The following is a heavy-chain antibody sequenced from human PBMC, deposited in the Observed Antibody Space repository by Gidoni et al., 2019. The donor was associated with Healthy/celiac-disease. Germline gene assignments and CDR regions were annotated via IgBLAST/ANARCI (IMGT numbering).Heavy chain of an antibody. D-gene: IGHD6-6*01. CDR3: ARDGIPIAARPEHAFDI. CDR2: ISSSSSTI. Sequence: EVQLVESGGGWVQPGGSLRLSWAASGFTFSSYSMNWVRQAPGKGLEWVSYISSSSSTIYYADSVKCRFTISRDNAKNSLYLQMNSLRDEDTAVYYGARDGIPIAARPEHAFDIWGQGTMVTVSS. CDR1: GFTFSSYS. J-gene: IGHJ3*02. V-gene: IGHV3-48*02.